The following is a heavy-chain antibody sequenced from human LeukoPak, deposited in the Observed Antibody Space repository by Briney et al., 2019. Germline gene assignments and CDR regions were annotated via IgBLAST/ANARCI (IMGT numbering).Heavy chain of an antibody. D-gene: IGHD3-22*01. CDR1: GGSFSDYY. Sequence: HPSETLSLTCAVYGGSFSDYYWSWIRQHPGKGLEWIGYIYHSGYTYYNPSLKSRVTMSLDTSKNKFSLKLSSVTAADTAVYYCVRGRYDSSGYNYWYFDLWGRGTLVTVSS. CDR3: VRGRYDSSGYNYWYFDL. J-gene: IGHJ2*01. V-gene: IGHV4-34*09. CDR2: IYHSGYT.